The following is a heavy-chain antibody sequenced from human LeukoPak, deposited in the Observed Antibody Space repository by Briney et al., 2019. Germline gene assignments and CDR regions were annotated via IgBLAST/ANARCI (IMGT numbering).Heavy chain of an antibody. CDR2: ISYDGNNK. V-gene: IGHV3-30*18. J-gene: IGHJ4*02. D-gene: IGHD3-10*01. Sequence: PGGSLRLSCAASGFTFSTYGMHWVRQAPGKGLEWVAVISYDGNNKYYPDSVKGRFTISRDNSKNTLYLQMNSLRAEDTAVYYCAKKNKGYGSGSYKDYWGQGTLVTVSS. CDR1: GFTFSTYG. CDR3: AKKNKGYGSGSYKDY.